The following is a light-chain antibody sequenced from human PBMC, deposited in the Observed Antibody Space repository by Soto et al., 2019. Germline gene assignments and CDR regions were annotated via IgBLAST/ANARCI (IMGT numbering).Light chain of an antibody. V-gene: IGKV3-15*01. Sequence: EIVMTQSPGTLSVSPGDRATLSCRASQSVSSNLAWYQQKPGQAPRLLIYGASARATGIPARFTGSGSGTEFTLTISSLQSEDIAVYYCQQYNNWPPITFGQGTRLEIK. CDR3: QQYNNWPPIT. CDR1: QSVSSN. CDR2: GAS. J-gene: IGKJ5*01.